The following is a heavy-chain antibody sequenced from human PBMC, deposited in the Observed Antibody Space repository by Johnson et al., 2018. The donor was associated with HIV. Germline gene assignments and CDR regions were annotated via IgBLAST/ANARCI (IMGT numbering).Heavy chain of an antibody. Sequence: QVQLVESGGGLVKPGGSLRLSCAASGFTFSDYYMSWIRQAPGKGLEWVSYISSSGSTYYADSVKGRFTISRDNSKNTLYLQMNSLRAEDTAVYYCAKDARTRWELEPDAFDIWGQGTMVTVSS. D-gene: IGHD1-26*01. J-gene: IGHJ3*02. V-gene: IGHV3-11*04. CDR2: ISSSGST. CDR1: GFTFSDYY. CDR3: AKDARTRWELEPDAFDI.